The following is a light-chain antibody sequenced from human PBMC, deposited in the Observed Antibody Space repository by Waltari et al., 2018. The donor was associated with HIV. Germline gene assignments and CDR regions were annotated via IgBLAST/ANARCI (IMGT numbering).Light chain of an antibody. CDR2: GAS. Sequence: EILMTQSPATLSVSPGEEVTLSCRASQSISSNLAWYQQKPGQAPRLLIYGASTRAAGFPARFTGSGAGTEFTLTISNLQSEDFAIYYCQQFHNWPRTFGGGTRVEIK. V-gene: IGKV3-15*01. CDR1: QSISSN. J-gene: IGKJ4*02. CDR3: QQFHNWPRT.